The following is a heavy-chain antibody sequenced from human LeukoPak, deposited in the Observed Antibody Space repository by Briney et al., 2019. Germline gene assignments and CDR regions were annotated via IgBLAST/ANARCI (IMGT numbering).Heavy chain of an antibody. CDR2: IYYSGST. D-gene: IGHD3-22*01. V-gene: IGHV4-30-4*01. Sequence: SETLSLTCTVSGGSISSGDYYWSWIRQPPGKGLEWIGYIYYSGSTYYNPSLKSRVTISVDTSKNQFSLKLSSVTAADTAVYYCARSLGDYYGSSGYYDYWGQGTLVTVSS. J-gene: IGHJ4*02. CDR1: GGSISSGDYY. CDR3: ARSLGDYYGSSGYYDY.